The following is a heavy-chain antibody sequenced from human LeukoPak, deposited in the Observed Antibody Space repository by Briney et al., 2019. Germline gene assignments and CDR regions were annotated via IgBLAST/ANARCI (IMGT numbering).Heavy chain of an antibody. CDR2: IGAYNGNT. CDR3: ARFIVPLYGDYLSNFDY. V-gene: IGHV1-18*01. D-gene: IGHD4-17*01. J-gene: IGHJ4*02. CDR1: GYTFTSYG. Sequence: ASVKVSCNASGYTFTSYGISWVRHPPDQGLELMGWIGAYNGNTNYAQKLQGRVTMTTGTSTRTAYMELRSLRSDDTAVYYCARFIVPLYGDYLSNFDYWGQGTLVTVSS.